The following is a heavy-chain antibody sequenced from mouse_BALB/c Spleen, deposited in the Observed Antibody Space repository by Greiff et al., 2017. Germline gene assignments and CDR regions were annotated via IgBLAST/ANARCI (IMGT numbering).Heavy chain of an antibody. D-gene: IGHD1-1*01. J-gene: IGHJ4*01. CDR1: GFSLTSYG. CDR3: ARKNVYYGSSSMDY. V-gene: IGHV2-2*02. Sequence: VQRVESGPGLVQPSQSLSITCTVSGFSLTSYGVHWVRQSPGKGLEWLGVIWSGGSTDYNAAFISRLSISKDNSKSQVFFKMNSLQANDTAIYYCARKNVYYGSSSMDYWGQGTSVTVSS. CDR2: IWSGGST.